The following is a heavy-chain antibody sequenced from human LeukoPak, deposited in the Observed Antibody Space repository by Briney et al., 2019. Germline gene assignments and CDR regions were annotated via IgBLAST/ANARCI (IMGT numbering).Heavy chain of an antibody. V-gene: IGHV3-21*01. CDR3: ARDARAHSGSYAD. CDR2: ISSSSSYI. Sequence: GGSLRLSCAASGFTFSSYSMNWVRQAPGKGLEWVSSISSSSSYIYYADSVKGRFTISRDNAKNSLYLQMNSLRAEDTAVYYRARDARAHSGSYADWGQGTLVTVSS. CDR1: GFTFSSYS. J-gene: IGHJ4*02. D-gene: IGHD1-26*01.